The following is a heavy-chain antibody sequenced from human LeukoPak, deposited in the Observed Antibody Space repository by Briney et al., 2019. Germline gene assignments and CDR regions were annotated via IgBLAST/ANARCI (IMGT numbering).Heavy chain of an antibody. CDR2: ISTVSTYT. D-gene: IGHD6-25*01. Sequence: GESLKISCAPSGFTFTDYSMNWVRQAPGKGLEWVASISTVSTYTFYADSVKGRFSTSRDNVRNLLYLQMSSLGAEDTAVYYCARDGSGFYLYNYMDVWGKGTTVTVSS. J-gene: IGHJ6*03. V-gene: IGHV3-21*06. CDR3: ARDGSGFYLYNYMDV. CDR1: GFTFTDYS.